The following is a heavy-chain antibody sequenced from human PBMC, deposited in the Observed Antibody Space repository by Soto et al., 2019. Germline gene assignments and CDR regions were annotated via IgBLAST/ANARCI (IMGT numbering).Heavy chain of an antibody. Sequence: GGSLRLSCAASGFTVSSNSMSWVRQAPGKGLEWVSVIYSGGSTYYADSVEGRFTISRDNSKNTLYLQMNSLRAEDTAMYYCARDGPMAGSYYYYYYGMDVWGQGTTVTVPS. CDR3: ARDGPMAGSYYYYYYGMDV. CDR1: GFTVSSNS. V-gene: IGHV3-53*01. J-gene: IGHJ6*02. D-gene: IGHD6-19*01. CDR2: IYSGGST.